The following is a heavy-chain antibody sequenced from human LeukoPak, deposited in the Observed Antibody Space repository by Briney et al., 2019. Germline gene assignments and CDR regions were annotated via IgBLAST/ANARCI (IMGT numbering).Heavy chain of an antibody. CDR1: GYSFTSYG. J-gene: IGHJ4*02. CDR3: AGLYSGYDPLDY. D-gene: IGHD5-12*01. CDR2: IYPGDSDT. V-gene: IGHV5-51*01. Sequence: GEPLKISCKGSGYSFTSYGIAWVRQMPGKGLGWMGIIYPGDSDTRYSTSLQGQVTISADKSISTAYLQWSSLKASDTAMYYCAGLYSGYDPLDYWGQGTLVTVSS.